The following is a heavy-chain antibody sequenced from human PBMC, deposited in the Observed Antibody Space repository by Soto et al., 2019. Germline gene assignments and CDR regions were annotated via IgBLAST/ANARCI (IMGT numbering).Heavy chain of an antibody. CDR1: GFTFTLYS. D-gene: IGHD1-26*01. CDR3: ARYSGNYQDAFGS. Sequence: GPSVKVSCKASGFTFTLYSMHWVRQAPGQRLEWMGWINGGSGKTKYSQKFQGRVTITRDTSASTAYMEASSLRSEDTAVYYCARYSGNYQDAFGSWGQGTMVTGSS. V-gene: IGHV1-3*01. J-gene: IGHJ3*02. CDR2: INGGSGKT.